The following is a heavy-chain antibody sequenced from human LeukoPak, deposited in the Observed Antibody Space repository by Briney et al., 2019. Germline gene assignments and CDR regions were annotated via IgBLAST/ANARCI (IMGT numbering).Heavy chain of an antibody. Sequence: GGSLRLSCAASGFTFSSYSMNWVRQAPGKGLEWVSSISSSSSYIYYADSVKGRFTISRDNAKNSLYLQMNSLRAEDTAVYYCARGGAGYCSSTSCSTGGFDYWGQGTLVTVSS. V-gene: IGHV3-21*01. CDR2: ISSSSSYI. CDR3: ARGGAGYCSSTSCSTGGFDY. J-gene: IGHJ4*02. D-gene: IGHD2-2*01. CDR1: GFTFSSYS.